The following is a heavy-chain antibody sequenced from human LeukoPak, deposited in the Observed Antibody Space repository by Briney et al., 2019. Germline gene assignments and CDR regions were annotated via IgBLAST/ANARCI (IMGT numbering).Heavy chain of an antibody. J-gene: IGHJ3*02. CDR3: ARDVTSNSGTYSGGAFDI. D-gene: IGHD1-26*01. V-gene: IGHV3-48*01. CDR2: IDARSGIT. Sequence: GGSLRLSCATSGFTFTIFGINWVRQAPGKGPEWVSYIDARSGITYYADSVQGRFTISRDNAKESVFLQMNGLRVDDTAVYYCARDVTSNSGTYSGGAFDIWGQGTMVAVSS. CDR1: GFTFTIFG.